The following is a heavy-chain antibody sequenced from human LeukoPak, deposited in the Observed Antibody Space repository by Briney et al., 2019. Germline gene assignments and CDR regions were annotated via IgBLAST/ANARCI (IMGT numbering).Heavy chain of an antibody. D-gene: IGHD6-13*01. J-gene: IGHJ4*02. V-gene: IGHV4-39*02. Sequence: SESLSLTCTASGGSISSSDYYWGWIRQPPGKGLEWIGCIHYSGNTYYNPSLKSRVTISVDTSRNHFPLRLSSVTAADTAVYYCARPRAAAAGTGFDYWGQGTLVTVSS. CDR2: IHYSGNT. CDR1: GGSISSSDYY. CDR3: ARPRAAAAGTGFDY.